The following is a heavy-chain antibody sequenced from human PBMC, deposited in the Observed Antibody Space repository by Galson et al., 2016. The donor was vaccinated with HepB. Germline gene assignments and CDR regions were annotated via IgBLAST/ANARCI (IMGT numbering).Heavy chain of an antibody. Sequence: LSLTCSVSGGSFSSYYLSWIRQPPGKGPEWIGYIYYSGRTNYNPSLKSRVTISVDTSRNQFSLKSSSVTAADTAVYFCASGYSSGWYYFDSWGQGTLVTVSS. D-gene: IGHD6-19*01. CDR1: GGSFSSYY. CDR3: ASGYSSGWYYFDS. J-gene: IGHJ4*02. V-gene: IGHV4-59*01. CDR2: IYYSGRT.